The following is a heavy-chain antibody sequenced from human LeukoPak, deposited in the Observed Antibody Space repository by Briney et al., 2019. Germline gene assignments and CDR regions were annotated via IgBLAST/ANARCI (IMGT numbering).Heavy chain of an antibody. CDR3: VRDLMTTPTWDFDY. D-gene: IGHD3-16*01. CDR2: ISGYNGNT. CDR1: GYTFASYG. V-gene: IGHV1-18*01. J-gene: IGHJ4*02. Sequence: ASMKVSCKASGYTFASYGISWVRQAPGQGLEWMGWISGYNGNTNYAQKLQGRVTVTRDTSISTVYMELSRLESDDTAVYYCVRDLMTTPTWDFDYWGQGTLVTVAS.